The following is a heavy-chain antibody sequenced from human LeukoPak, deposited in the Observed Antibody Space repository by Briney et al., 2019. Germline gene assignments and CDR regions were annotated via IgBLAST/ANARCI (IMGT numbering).Heavy chain of an antibody. Sequence: QPGGSLRLSCAASGMTFSSYGMHWVRQAPGKGLEWVSLIWYDGSNTYYGDSVKGRFTISRDNSKNMLYLQMNSLRADDTAAYYCARDFGSGADVWGQGTLVSVSS. V-gene: IGHV3-33*01. CDR2: IWYDGSNT. CDR1: GMTFSSYG. CDR3: ARDFGSGADV. J-gene: IGHJ4*02. D-gene: IGHD3-10*01.